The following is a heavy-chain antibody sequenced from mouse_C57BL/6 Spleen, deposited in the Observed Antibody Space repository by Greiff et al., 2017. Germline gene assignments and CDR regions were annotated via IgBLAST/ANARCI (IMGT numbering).Heavy chain of an antibody. CDR2: INPGSGGT. CDR1: GYAFTNYL. V-gene: IGHV1-54*01. D-gene: IGHD1-1*01. CDR3: ARNYYGSSYYFDY. Sequence: QVQLQQSGAELVRPGNSVKVSCKASGYAFTNYLIEWVKQRPGQGLEWIGVINPGSGGTNYNEKFKGKATLTADKSSSTAYMQLSSLTSEDSAVYVCARNYYGSSYYFDYWGQGTTLTVSS. J-gene: IGHJ2*01.